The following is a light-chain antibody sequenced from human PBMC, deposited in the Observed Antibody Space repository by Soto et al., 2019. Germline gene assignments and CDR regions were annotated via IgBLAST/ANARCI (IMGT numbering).Light chain of an antibody. J-gene: IGLJ3*02. CDR1: SSDVGAYNY. V-gene: IGLV2-8*01. CDR2: EVN. Sequence: QSVLTQPPSASGSPGQSVTISCTGTSSDVGAYNYVSWYQQYPGKAPKLMIYEVNKRPSGVPDRFSGSKSGNTASLTVSGCRLEGEADFQFASYAGSYIWVFGGGTKLTVL. CDR3: ASYAGSYIWV.